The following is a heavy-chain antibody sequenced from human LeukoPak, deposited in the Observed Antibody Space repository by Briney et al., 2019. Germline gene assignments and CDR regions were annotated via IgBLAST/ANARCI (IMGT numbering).Heavy chain of an antibody. CDR2: IYYSGST. V-gene: IGHV4-39*01. CDR3: ARLDSIHLITY. CDR1: GGSISSSSYY. Sequence: SETLSLTCTVSGGSISSSSYYWGWLRQPPGKGLEWIGTIYYSGSTYYNPSLKSRVTISVDTSKNQFSLKLCSVTAADTAVYYCARLDSIHLITYWGQGTLVTVSS. J-gene: IGHJ4*02. D-gene: IGHD3-16*01.